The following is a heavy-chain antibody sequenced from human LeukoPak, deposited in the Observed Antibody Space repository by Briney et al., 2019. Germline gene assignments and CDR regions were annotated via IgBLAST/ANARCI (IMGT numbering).Heavy chain of an antibody. CDR2: INPNSGGT. Sequence: ASVKVSCKASGYTFTGYYMHWVRQAPGQGLEWMGWINPNSGGTNYAQKFQGRVTMTRDTSISTAYMELSRLRSDDTAVYYCARGKTYYYGSGRKTDAGETDYWGQGTLVTVSS. V-gene: IGHV1-2*02. J-gene: IGHJ4*02. D-gene: IGHD3-10*01. CDR3: ARGKTYYYGSGRKTDAGETDY. CDR1: GYTFTGYY.